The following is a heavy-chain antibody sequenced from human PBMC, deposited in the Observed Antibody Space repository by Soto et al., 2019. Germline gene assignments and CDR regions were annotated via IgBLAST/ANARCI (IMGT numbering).Heavy chain of an antibody. CDR2: ISYDGSNK. V-gene: IGHV3-30*18. CDR3: AKDRRIAAAGKYYYYYYGMDV. Sequence: GGSLRLSCAASGFTFSSYGMHWVRQAPGKGLEWVAVISYDGSNKYYADSVKGRFTISRDNSKNTLYLQMNSLRAEDTAVHYCAKDRRIAAAGKYYYYYYGMDVWGQGTTVTVSS. CDR1: GFTFSSYG. J-gene: IGHJ6*02. D-gene: IGHD6-13*01.